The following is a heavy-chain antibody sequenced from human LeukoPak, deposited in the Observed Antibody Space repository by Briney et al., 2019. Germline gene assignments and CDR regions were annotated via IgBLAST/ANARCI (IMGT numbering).Heavy chain of an antibody. Sequence: PSETLSLTCTVSGGSISSSSYYWAWIRQPPGTGLEWIGSIHYSGSTYYNPSLQSRVTISIDTSKNQFSLKLSSVTAADTAVYYCARDVSSGYSYGFVYYYYYMDVWGKGTTVTISS. CDR3: ARDVSSGYSYGFVYYYYYMDV. D-gene: IGHD5-18*01. CDR2: IHYSGST. J-gene: IGHJ6*03. CDR1: GGSISSSSYY. V-gene: IGHV4-39*07.